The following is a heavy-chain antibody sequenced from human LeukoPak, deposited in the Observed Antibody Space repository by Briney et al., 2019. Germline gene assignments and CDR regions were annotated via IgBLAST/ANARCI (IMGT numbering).Heavy chain of an antibody. CDR1: GYTFTSYG. Sequence: ASVKVSCKASGYTFTSYGISWVRQAPGQGLEWMGWISAYNGNTNYAQKLQGRVTMTTDTSTSTAYMELRSLRSDDTAVYYCARDLIVVVPAARSNAFDIWGQGTMVTVSS. D-gene: IGHD2-2*01. J-gene: IGHJ3*02. CDR2: ISAYNGNT. CDR3: ARDLIVVVPAARSNAFDI. V-gene: IGHV1-18*01.